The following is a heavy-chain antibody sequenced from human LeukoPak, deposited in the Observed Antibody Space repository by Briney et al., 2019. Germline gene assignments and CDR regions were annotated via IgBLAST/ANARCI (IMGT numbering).Heavy chain of an antibody. J-gene: IGHJ6*02. CDR3: ASPESILTGYYPYYYYGMDV. V-gene: IGHV3-23*01. Sequence: GGSLRLSCAVSGITLSNYGMSWVRQAPGKGLEWVAGIRGSGGSTNYADSVKGRFTISRDNAKNTLYLQMNSLRAEDTAVYYCASPESILTGYYPYYYYGMDVWGQGTTVTVSS. CDR1: GITLSNYG. CDR2: IRGSGGST. D-gene: IGHD3-9*01.